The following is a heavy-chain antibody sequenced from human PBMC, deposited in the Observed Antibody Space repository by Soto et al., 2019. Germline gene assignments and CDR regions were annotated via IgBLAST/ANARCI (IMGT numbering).Heavy chain of an antibody. CDR3: ARDGYSSGWSSAFDI. V-gene: IGHV3-7*01. J-gene: IGHJ3*02. CDR2: IKQDGSEK. D-gene: IGHD6-19*01. CDR1: GFTFSSYW. Sequence: EVQLVESGGGLVQPGGSLRLSCAASGFTFSSYWMSWVRQAPGKGLEWVANIKQDGSEKYYVDSVKGRFTISRDNAKNSLYLQMNILRAEDKAVYYCARDGYSSGWSSAFDIWGQGTMVTVSS.